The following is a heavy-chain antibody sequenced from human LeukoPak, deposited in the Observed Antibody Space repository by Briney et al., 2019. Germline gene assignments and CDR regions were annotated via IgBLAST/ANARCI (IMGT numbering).Heavy chain of an antibody. J-gene: IGHJ4*02. CDR3: ANIGYCSGGSCYKAPD. D-gene: IGHD2-15*01. V-gene: IGHV3-23*01. CDR1: GFTFSSYA. CDR2: ISGSGGST. Sequence: GGSLRLSCAASGFTFSSYAMSWVRQAPGKGLEWVSDISGSGGSTYYADSVKGRFTISRDNSKNTLYLQMNSLRAEDTAVYYCANIGYCSGGSCYKAPDWGQGTLVTVSS.